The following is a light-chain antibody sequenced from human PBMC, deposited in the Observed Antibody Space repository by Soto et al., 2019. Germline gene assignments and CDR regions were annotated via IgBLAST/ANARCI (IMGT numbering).Light chain of an antibody. Sequence: DIQMTQSPSSLSASVGDRVTITCRASQGISNYLAWYQQKPGKVPKLLIYAASTLQSGVPSRFSGSGSGTDFTLTISSLPPEDFATYYCQKYNSAPPTFGQGTKVEIK. V-gene: IGKV1-27*01. J-gene: IGKJ1*01. CDR2: AAS. CDR3: QKYNSAPPT. CDR1: QGISNY.